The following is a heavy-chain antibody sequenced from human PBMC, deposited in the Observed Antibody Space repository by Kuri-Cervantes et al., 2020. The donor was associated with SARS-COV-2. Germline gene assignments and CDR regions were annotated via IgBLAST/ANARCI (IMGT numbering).Heavy chain of an antibody. J-gene: IGHJ3*02. V-gene: IGHV1-2*02. D-gene: IGHD3-22*01. Sequence: ASVKVSCKASGYTFTGYYMHWVRQAPGQGHEWMGWINPNSGGTNYAQKFQGRVTMTRDTSISTAYMELSRLRSDDTAVYYCARVRIVVVIDAFDIWGQGTMVTVSS. CDR3: ARVRIVVVIDAFDI. CDR2: INPNSGGT. CDR1: GYTFTGYY.